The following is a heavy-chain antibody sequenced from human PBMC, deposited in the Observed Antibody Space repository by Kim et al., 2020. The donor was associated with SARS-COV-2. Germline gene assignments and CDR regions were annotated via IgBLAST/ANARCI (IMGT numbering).Heavy chain of an antibody. J-gene: IGHJ4*02. CDR2: TRNKANSYTT. V-gene: IGHV3-72*01. D-gene: IGHD3-10*01. CDR3: VIIWFGTRGFDY. Sequence: GGSLRLSCAASGFTFSDHYMDWVRQAPGKGLEWVGRTRNKANSYTTEYAASVKGRFTISRDDSKNSLYLQMNSLKTEDTAVYYCVIIWFGTRGFDYWGQGTLVTVSS. CDR1: GFTFSDHY.